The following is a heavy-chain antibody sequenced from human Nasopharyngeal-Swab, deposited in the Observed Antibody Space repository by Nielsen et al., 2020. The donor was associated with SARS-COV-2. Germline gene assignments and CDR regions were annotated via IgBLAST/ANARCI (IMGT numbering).Heavy chain of an antibody. D-gene: IGHD2-15*01. V-gene: IGHV3-33*01. CDR3: ARVQNYCSGGSCSTLDAFDI. Sequence: WIRQPPGKGLEWVAVIWYDGSNKYYADSVKGRFTISRDNSKNTLYLHMNSLRAEDTAVYYCARVQNYCSGGSCSTLDAFDIWGQGTMVTVSS. J-gene: IGHJ3*02. CDR2: IWYDGSNK.